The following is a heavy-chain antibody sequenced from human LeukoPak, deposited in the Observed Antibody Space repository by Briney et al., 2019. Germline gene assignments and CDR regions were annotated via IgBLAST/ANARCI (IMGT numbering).Heavy chain of an antibody. J-gene: IGHJ2*01. V-gene: IGHV1-69-2*01. CDR2: VDPEDGET. Sequence: ASVKISCKVSGYTFTDYYMHWVQQAPGKGLEWMGLVDPEDGETIYAEKFQGRVTITADTSTDTAYMELSSLRSEDTAVYYCATVHRVDTAMANYWYFDLWGRGTPVTVSS. CDR3: ATVHRVDTAMANYWYFDL. CDR1: GYTFTDYY. D-gene: IGHD5-18*01.